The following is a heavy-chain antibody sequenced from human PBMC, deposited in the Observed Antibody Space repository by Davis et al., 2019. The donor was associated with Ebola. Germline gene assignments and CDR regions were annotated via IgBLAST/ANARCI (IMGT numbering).Heavy chain of an antibody. J-gene: IGHJ5*02. CDR1: GYTFTSYG. D-gene: IGHD3-9*01. CDR2: ISAYNGNT. CDR3: ARDREYYDILTGSLGFDP. Sequence: ASVKVSCKASGYTFTSYGISWVRQAPGQGLEWMGWISAYNGNTNYAQKLQGRVTMTTDTSTSTAYMELRSLRSDDTAVYYCARDREYYDILTGSLGFDPWGQGTLVTVSS. V-gene: IGHV1-18*01.